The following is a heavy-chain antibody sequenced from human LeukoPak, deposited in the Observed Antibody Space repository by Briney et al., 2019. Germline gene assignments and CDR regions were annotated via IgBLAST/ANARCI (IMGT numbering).Heavy chain of an antibody. D-gene: IGHD5-12*01. CDR2: INHSGST. Sequence: SETLSLTCAVYGGSFSGYYWSWIRQPPGKGLEWIGEINHSGSTNYNPSLKSRVTIPVDTSKNQFSLKLSSVTAADTAVYYCVRGAGYAIGYWGQGTLVTVSS. J-gene: IGHJ4*02. CDR1: GGSFSGYY. V-gene: IGHV4-34*01. CDR3: VRGAGYAIGY.